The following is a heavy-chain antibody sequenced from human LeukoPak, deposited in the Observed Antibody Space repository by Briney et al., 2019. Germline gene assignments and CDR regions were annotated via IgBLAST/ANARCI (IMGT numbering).Heavy chain of an antibody. CDR3: TRDHGQWLGDNWFDP. J-gene: IGHJ5*02. D-gene: IGHD6-19*01. V-gene: IGHV3-53*01. CDR2: IYSGGST. Sequence: GGSLRLSCAASGFTFSSYEMNWVRQAPGKGLEWVSVIYSGGSTYYADSVKGRFTISRDNSKNTLYLQMNSLRAEDTAVYYCTRDHGQWLGDNWFDPWGQGTLVTVSS. CDR1: GFTFSSYE.